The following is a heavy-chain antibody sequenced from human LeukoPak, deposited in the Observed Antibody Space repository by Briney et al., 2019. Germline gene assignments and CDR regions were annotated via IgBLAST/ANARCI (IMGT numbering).Heavy chain of an antibody. CDR2: IYYSGST. Sequence: PSETLSLTCTVSGGSISSGGYSWSWIRQHPGKGLEWIGYIYYSGSTYYNPSLKSRVTISVDTSKNQFSLKLSSVTAADTAVYYCARGSGYCDYWGRGTLVPSPQ. V-gene: IGHV4-31*03. J-gene: IGHJ4*02. CDR1: GGSISSGGYS. D-gene: IGHD3-22*01. CDR3: ARGSGYCDY.